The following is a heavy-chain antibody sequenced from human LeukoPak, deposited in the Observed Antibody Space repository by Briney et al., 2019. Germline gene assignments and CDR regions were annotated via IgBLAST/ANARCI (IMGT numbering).Heavy chain of an antibody. CDR1: GFTFRSSA. V-gene: IGHV3-30-3*01. J-gene: IGHJ4*02. Sequence: PGGSLRLSCAASGFTFRSSAMHWVRQAPGKGLEWVAFISNGGTNKYLADSVKGRFSISRDNSKNTLYLQMNSLIPEDTAVYYCVRDFSRAAGDDYFDYWGQGTLVPVSS. CDR2: ISNGGTNK. CDR3: VRDFSRAAGDDYFDY. D-gene: IGHD6-13*01.